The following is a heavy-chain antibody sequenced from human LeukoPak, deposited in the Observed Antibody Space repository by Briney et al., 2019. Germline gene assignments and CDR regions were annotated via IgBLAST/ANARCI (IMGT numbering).Heavy chain of an antibody. J-gene: IGHJ4*02. Sequence: GGSLRLSCAASGFTSSSYGMHWVRQAPGKGLEWVAVIWYDGSNKYYADSVKGRFTISRDNSKNTLYLQMNSLRAEDTAVYYRARDRYGDLRNDYWGQGTLVTVSS. CDR2: IWYDGSNK. D-gene: IGHD4-17*01. CDR3: ARDRYGDLRNDY. V-gene: IGHV3-33*01. CDR1: GFTSSSYG.